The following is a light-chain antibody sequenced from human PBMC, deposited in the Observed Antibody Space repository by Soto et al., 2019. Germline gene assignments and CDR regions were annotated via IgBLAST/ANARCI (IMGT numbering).Light chain of an antibody. CDR2: QDS. V-gene: IGLV3-1*01. CDR1: KLGDKY. Sequence: SYELTQPPSVSVSSGQTASITCSGDKLGDKYACWYQQKPGQSPVLVIYQDSKRPSGIPERFSGSNSGNTATLTISGTQAMDEADYYCQAWDSSTASVFGGGTQLTVL. J-gene: IGLJ2*01. CDR3: QAWDSSTASV.